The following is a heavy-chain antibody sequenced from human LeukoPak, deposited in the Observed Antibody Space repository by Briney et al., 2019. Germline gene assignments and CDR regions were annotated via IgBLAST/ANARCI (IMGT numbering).Heavy chain of an antibody. Sequence: PGGSLRLSCAASGFTFSSYSMNWVRQAPGKGLEWVSSISSSSSYIYYADSVKGRFTISRDNAKNSLYLQTNSLRAEDTAVYYCARDLIVVAPATDYWGQGTLVTVSS. J-gene: IGHJ4*02. CDR3: ARDLIVVAPATDY. V-gene: IGHV3-21*01. D-gene: IGHD2-2*01. CDR2: ISSSSSYI. CDR1: GFTFSSYS.